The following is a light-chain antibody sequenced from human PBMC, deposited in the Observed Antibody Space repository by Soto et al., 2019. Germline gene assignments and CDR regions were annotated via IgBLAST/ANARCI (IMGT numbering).Light chain of an antibody. CDR1: QSISSW. V-gene: IGKV1-5*03. J-gene: IGKJ1*01. CDR3: QQYNSYSPT. CDR2: KSS. Sequence: DIQMTQSPSTLSASVGDRVTITCRARQSISSWLAWYQQKPGKAPKLLIYKSSSLESGVPSRFSGSGSGTEFTLTISSLQPYDFATYYCQQYNSYSPTFGQGTKVEIK.